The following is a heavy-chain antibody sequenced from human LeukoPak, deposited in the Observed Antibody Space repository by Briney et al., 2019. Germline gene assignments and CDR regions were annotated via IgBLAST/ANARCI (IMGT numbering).Heavy chain of an antibody. V-gene: IGHV4-39*07. Sequence: SETLSLTCTVSGGSISSSSYYWGWIRQPPGKGLEWIGSIYYSGSTYYNPSLKSRVTMSIDTSKNQFSLKLSSVTAADTAVFYCARGKGRFCSGGSCYFDKKYYFDYWGRGTLVTVSS. CDR1: GGSISSSSYY. CDR3: ARGKGRFCSGGSCYFDKKYYFDY. D-gene: IGHD2-15*01. CDR2: IYYSGST. J-gene: IGHJ4*02.